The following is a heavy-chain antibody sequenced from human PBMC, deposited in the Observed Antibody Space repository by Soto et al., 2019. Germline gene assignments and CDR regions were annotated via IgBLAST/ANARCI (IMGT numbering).Heavy chain of an antibody. CDR1: GGSVISGSCY. J-gene: IGHJ4*02. CDR3: ARDPLYGGNSR. V-gene: IGHV4-61*01. CDR2: IYYSGST. D-gene: IGHD4-17*01. Sequence: PSDALSVTCTVSGGSVISGSCYWSWIRQPPGKGLGWIGYIYYSGSTNYNPSLKSRVTISLDRSKNEFSLKLSSVTAADTDVSYCARDPLYGGNSRWGQGTLVTVSS.